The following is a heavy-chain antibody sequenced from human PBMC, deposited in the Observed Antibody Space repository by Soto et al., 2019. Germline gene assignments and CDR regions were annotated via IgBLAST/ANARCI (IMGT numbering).Heavy chain of an antibody. D-gene: IGHD3-10*01. CDR3: ARDRGPLSFFDY. Sequence: ETLSLTCTVSGGSISSYYWSWIRQTPGKGLEWIGNIYNSGRTNYNPSLKSRVTISVDTSKNQFSLKLSSVSAADTAVYYCARDRGPLSFFDYWGQGTLVTVSS. V-gene: IGHV4-59*01. J-gene: IGHJ4*02. CDR1: GGSISSYY. CDR2: IYNSGRT.